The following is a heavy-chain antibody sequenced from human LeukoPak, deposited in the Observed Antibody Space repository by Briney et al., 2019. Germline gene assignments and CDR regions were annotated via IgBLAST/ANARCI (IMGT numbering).Heavy chain of an antibody. V-gene: IGHV3-23*01. CDR3: AKDHPTSIAAAGTYDY. Sequence: GGSLRLSCAASGFTFSSYAMSWVRQAPGKGLEWVSAISGSGGSTYYADSVKGRFTVCRDNSKNTLYLQMNSLRAEDTAVYYCAKDHPTSIAAAGTYDYWGQGTLVTVSS. J-gene: IGHJ4*02. D-gene: IGHD6-13*01. CDR1: GFTFSSYA. CDR2: ISGSGGST.